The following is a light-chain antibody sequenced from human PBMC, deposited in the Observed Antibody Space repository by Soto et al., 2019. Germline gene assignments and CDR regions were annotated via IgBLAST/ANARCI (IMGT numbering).Light chain of an antibody. J-gene: IGKJ5*01. V-gene: IGKV3-11*01. Sequence: EIVLTQSPATLSLSPGERATLSCRASQSVSSYFVWWQQQPGQAPRLLIFDASYRATSGPARSISSRSGADYTLTISSLVQEDDVVYYCRQRSNWPPITFGQGTRLEIK. CDR1: QSVSSY. CDR2: DAS. CDR3: RQRSNWPPIT.